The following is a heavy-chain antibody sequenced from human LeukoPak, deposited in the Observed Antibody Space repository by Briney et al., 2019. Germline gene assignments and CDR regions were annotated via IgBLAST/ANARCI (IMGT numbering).Heavy chain of an antibody. CDR3: GRGHPVVPAAVPDY. Sequence: ASVKVSCKASGYTFTGYYIHWVRQAPGQGLEWMGWIQSNSGGTNYAQKFQGRVTMTRDTSISTAYMELSRLRSDDTAVYYCGRGHPVVPAAVPDYWGQGTLVTVSS. J-gene: IGHJ4*02. V-gene: IGHV1-2*02. D-gene: IGHD2-2*02. CDR2: IQSNSGGT. CDR1: GYTFTGYY.